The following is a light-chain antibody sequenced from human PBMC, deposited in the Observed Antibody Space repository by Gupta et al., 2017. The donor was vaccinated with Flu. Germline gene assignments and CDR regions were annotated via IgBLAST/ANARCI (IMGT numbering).Light chain of an antibody. CDR3: KHSPCGPWT. J-gene: IGKJ1*01. V-gene: IGKV2-30*01. CDR1: ESLVYSDGDSY. Sequence: AVMTPSPLSLPVTLGQPASISCRSSESLVYSDGDSYVRWFHQRPGQSPRRLSYKASNRDSGVPDRSSGRGSGPVCTMRSSRLEDEYVGFYSCKHSPCGPWTFGQGTKVEI. CDR2: KAS.